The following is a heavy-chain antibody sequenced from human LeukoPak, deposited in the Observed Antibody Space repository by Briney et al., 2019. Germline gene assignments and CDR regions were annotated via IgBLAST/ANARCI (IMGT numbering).Heavy chain of an antibody. CDR3: AGRSGGTYNWFDP. V-gene: IGHV3-7*01. D-gene: IGHD2-15*01. Sequence: GGSLRLSCAASGFTFSSYWMAWVRQAPGKGLEWVANIKQDGSEKYYVDSVKGRFTISRDNAKNSLYLQMNSLRAEDTAVYYCAGRSGGTYNWFDPWGQGTLVTVSS. CDR1: GFTFSSYW. J-gene: IGHJ5*02. CDR2: IKQDGSEK.